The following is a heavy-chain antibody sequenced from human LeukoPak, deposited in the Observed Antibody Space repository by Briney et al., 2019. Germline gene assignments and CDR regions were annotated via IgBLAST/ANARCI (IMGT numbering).Heavy chain of an antibody. CDR1: GGSISSSSYY. V-gene: IGHV4-39*07. Sequence: PSETLSLTCTVSGGSISSSSYYWGWIRQPPGKGLEWIGSIYYSGSTYYNPSLKSRVTTSVDTSKNQFSLKLSSVTAADTAVYYCARGYSYGSTYYFDYWGQGTLVTVSS. CDR2: IYYSGST. D-gene: IGHD5-18*01. J-gene: IGHJ4*02. CDR3: ARGYSYGSTYYFDY.